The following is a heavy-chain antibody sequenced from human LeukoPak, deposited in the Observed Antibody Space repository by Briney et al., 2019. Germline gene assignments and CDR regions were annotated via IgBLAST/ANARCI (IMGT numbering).Heavy chain of an antibody. CDR1: GYAFTSYG. J-gene: IGHJ4*02. V-gene: IGHV1-18*01. Sequence: ASVTVSRKASGYAFTSYGISWVRQAPGQGLEGMGWFSAYNGNTNYAQKLQGRVTMTTDTSTSTAYMELRSLRSDDTAVYYCARSHIVVVTASSPPDYWGQGTLVTVSS. CDR2: FSAYNGNT. CDR3: ARSHIVVVTASSPPDY. D-gene: IGHD2-21*02.